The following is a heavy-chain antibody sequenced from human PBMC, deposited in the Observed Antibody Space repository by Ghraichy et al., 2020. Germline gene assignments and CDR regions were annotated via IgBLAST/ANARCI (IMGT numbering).Heavy chain of an antibody. CDR2: INHSGST. Sequence: SETLSLTCAVYGGSFSGYYWSWIRQPPGKGLEWIGEINHSGSTNYNPSLKSRVTISVDTSKNQFSLKLSSVTAADTAVYYCARERPRYCSGGSCYSGGGVAFDIWGQGKMVTVSS. D-gene: IGHD2-15*01. V-gene: IGHV4-34*01. CDR1: GGSFSGYY. CDR3: ARERPRYCSGGSCYSGGGVAFDI. J-gene: IGHJ3*02.